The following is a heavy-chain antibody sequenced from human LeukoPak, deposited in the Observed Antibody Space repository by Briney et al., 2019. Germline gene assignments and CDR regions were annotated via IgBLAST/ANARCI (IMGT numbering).Heavy chain of an antibody. CDR3: ARDRRIAVAGTGGYNWFDP. CDR1: GFTFSSYA. J-gene: IGHJ5*02. V-gene: IGHV3-30-3*01. CDR2: ISYDGSNK. Sequence: GGSLRLSCAASGFTFSSYAMHWVRQAPGKGLEWVAVISYDGSNKYYADSVKGRFTISRDNSKNTLYLQMNSPRAEDTAVYYCARDRRIAVAGTGGYNWFDPWGQGTLVTVSS. D-gene: IGHD6-19*01.